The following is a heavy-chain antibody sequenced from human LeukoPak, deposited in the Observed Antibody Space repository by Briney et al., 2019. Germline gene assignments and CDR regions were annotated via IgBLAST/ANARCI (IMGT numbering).Heavy chain of an antibody. CDR1: GYTFTHHG. J-gene: IGHJ4*02. D-gene: IGHD6-19*01. Sequence: GASVKVSCKASGYTFTHHGISWVRQAPGQGLEWMAWISCYSGDTHYAQKFQGRVTLTTDTSTTTAFMELRSLRSDDTAVYYCARDPTNTSGRYAYFDSWGQGTLVTVSS. V-gene: IGHV1-18*01. CDR3: ARDPTNTSGRYAYFDS. CDR2: ISCYSGDT.